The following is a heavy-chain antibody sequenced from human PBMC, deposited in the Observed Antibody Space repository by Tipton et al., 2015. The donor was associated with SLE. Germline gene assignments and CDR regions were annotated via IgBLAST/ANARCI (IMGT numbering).Heavy chain of an antibody. CDR3: ARDSLSGDNWFDP. D-gene: IGHD1-1*01. J-gene: IGHJ5*02. CDR2: IYNSGST. Sequence: LRLSCTVSGASIRSYYWSWIRQPPGKGLEWIGNIYNSGSTNYNPSLKSRVTMSLDTSKNQFSLKLSSVTAADTAVYYCARDSLSGDNWFDPWGQGTLVTVSS. CDR1: GASIRSYY. V-gene: IGHV4-59*01.